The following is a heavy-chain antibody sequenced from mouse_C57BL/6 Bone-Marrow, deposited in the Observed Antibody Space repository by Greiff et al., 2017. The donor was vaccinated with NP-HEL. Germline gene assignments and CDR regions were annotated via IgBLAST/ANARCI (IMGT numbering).Heavy chain of an antibody. CDR3: ARTYYSNPPTIVTTGYYAMDY. Sequence: EVQLQESGPGLVKPSQSLSLTCSVTGYSITSGYYWNWIRQFPGNKLEWMGYISYDGSNNYNPSLKNRISITRDTSKNQFFLKLNSVTTEDTATYYCARTYYSNPPTIVTTGYYAMDYWGQGTSVTVSS. CDR2: ISYDGSN. CDR1: GYSITSGYY. V-gene: IGHV3-6*01. J-gene: IGHJ4*01. D-gene: IGHD2-5*01.